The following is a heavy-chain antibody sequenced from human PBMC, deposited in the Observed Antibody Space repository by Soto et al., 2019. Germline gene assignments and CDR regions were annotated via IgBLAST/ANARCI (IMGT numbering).Heavy chain of an antibody. V-gene: IGHV4-4*09. CDR3: ARTLDYGHMDV. Sequence: QVQMQESGPGLVKPSETLSLTCTVSGDSVRNQYWRWIRRPPGRGLEWSGYIYRSGSTKYNPTLKSRLTISVDTSKNQFSLKLSSVTAADTAVYYCARTLDYGHMDVWGKGTTVTVSS. D-gene: IGHD3-16*01. J-gene: IGHJ6*03. CDR2: IYRSGST. CDR1: GDSVRNQY.